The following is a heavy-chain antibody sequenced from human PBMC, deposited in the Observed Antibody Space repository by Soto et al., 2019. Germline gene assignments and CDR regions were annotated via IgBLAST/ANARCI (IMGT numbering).Heavy chain of an antibody. CDR3: ARARYCASPSCYKHYYYGMDT. CDR1: GYTFTSHG. V-gene: IGHV1-18*04. CDR2: ISTYNSRT. D-gene: IGHD2-2*02. J-gene: IGHJ6*02. Sequence: ASVKVSCKASGYTFTSHGISWVRQAPGQGLEWLGWISTYNSRTHYAQKVQGRVTMTTDTSTSTAYLDLKSLTFDDTAVYYCARARYCASPSCYKHYYYGMDTWGQGTTVTVSS.